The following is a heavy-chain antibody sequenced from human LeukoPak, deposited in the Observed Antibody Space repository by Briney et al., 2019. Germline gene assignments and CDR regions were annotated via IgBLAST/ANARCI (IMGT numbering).Heavy chain of an antibody. CDR1: GYTFTSYG. V-gene: IGHV1-18*01. Sequence: GASVKVSCKASGYTFTSYGISWVRQAPGQGLEWMGWISAYNGNTNYAQKLQGRVTMTRNTSISTAYMELSSLRSEDTAVYYCARGPGLSSSWTRFDYWGQGTLVTVSS. CDR2: ISAYNGNT. CDR3: ARGPGLSSSWTRFDY. D-gene: IGHD6-13*01. J-gene: IGHJ4*02.